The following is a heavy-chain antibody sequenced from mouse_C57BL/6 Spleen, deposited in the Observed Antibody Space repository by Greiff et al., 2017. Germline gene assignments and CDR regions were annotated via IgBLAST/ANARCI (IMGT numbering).Heavy chain of an antibody. D-gene: IGHD4-1*01. Sequence: EVKLVESGGGLVKPGGSLKLSCAASGFTFSDYGMHWVRQAPEKGLEWVAYISSGGSTIYYTDTVKGRFTISRDNAKNTMFLQMPSMRSEDTAMYYCARWDYSDYWGQGTTLTVSS. J-gene: IGHJ2*01. CDR2: ISSGGSTI. CDR1: GFTFSDYG. V-gene: IGHV5-17*01. CDR3: ARWDYSDY.